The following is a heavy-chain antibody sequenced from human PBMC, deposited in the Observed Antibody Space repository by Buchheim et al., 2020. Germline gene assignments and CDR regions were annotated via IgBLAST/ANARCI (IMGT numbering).Heavy chain of an antibody. Sequence: QVQLLESGPGLVKPSQTLSLTCTVSGGSISSGGYYWNWIRLVPGKGLQWIGHTYNSGTTYYNPSLQGRVTISVDTSENQFSLKLSSVTAADTAVYYCARDQGGYVWYFDLWGRGSL. D-gene: IGHD5-12*01. J-gene: IGHJ2*01. CDR3: ARDQGGYVWYFDL. CDR2: TYNSGTT. CDR1: GGSISSGGYY. V-gene: IGHV4-31*03.